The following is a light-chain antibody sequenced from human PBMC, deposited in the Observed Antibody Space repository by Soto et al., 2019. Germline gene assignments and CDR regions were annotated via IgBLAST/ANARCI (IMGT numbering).Light chain of an antibody. J-gene: IGKJ1*01. V-gene: IGKV3-15*01. Sequence: EIEMTQSPATLSASPGERATLSCRASQSVSTTLAWYQQKPGQAPRLLIYGASTRATGIPARFSGSGSGTDFTLTISSLQSEDFAVYYCLQYSNWPPWTFGQGTKVEIK. CDR2: GAS. CDR1: QSVSTT. CDR3: LQYSNWPPWT.